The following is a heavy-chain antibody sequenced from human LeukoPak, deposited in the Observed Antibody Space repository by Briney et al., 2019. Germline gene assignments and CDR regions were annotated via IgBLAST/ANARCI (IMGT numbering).Heavy chain of an antibody. Sequence: PSETLSLTCAVSGGSISSSNWWSWVRQPPGKGLEWIGEIYHSGSTNYNPSLKSRVTISVDKSKNQFSLKPSSVTAADTAVYYCARVRLRGYDSSGYVDYWGQGTLVTVSS. CDR3: ARVRLRGYDSSGYVDY. V-gene: IGHV4-4*02. CDR2: IYHSGST. J-gene: IGHJ4*02. D-gene: IGHD3-22*01. CDR1: GGSISSSNW.